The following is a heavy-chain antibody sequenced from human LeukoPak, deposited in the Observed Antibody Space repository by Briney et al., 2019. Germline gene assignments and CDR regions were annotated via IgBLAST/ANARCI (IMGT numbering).Heavy chain of an antibody. CDR2: IHYSGST. J-gene: IGHJ4*02. D-gene: IGHD2-21*01. V-gene: IGHV4-59*01. Sequence: SETLSLTCTVSGGSMGSYYWSWIRQPPGKGLQWIGSIHYSGSTRYNPSLKSRITISKDTSRNQFSLSLSSVSAADTAVYYCASGLRTFDYWGQGTLVTVSS. CDR1: GGSMGSYY. CDR3: ASGLRTFDY.